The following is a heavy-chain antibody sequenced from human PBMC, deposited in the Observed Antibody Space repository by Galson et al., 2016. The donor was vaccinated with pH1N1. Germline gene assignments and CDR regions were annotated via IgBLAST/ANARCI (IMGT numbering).Heavy chain of an antibody. J-gene: IGHJ6*02. CDR3: AKDRPQMMLRYFDWLLGDAMDV. D-gene: IGHD3-9*01. Sequence: SLRLSCPASGFSFSNYGMHWVRQAPGKGPEWVAVISFDGSNKNYADSVRGRVTISRDNSKNTLFLLLDSLRPEDTAVYYCAKDRPQMMLRYFDWLLGDAMDVWGQGTTVTVSS. CDR2: ISFDGSNK. V-gene: IGHV3-30*18. CDR1: GFSFSNYG.